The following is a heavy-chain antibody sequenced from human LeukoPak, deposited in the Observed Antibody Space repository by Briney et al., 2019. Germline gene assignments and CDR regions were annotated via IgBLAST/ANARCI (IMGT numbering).Heavy chain of an antibody. J-gene: IGHJ4*02. Sequence: GGSLRLSCAASGFSLYRHWMNWVRQGPAKGLLWVSCIYWDGSTISYADSVMGLFTIYRDNTKNSLYLQMNGLRGEYTAVYYCAKDGLNTNLDEFYQWGQGTLVTVSS. CDR1: GFSLYRHW. CDR3: AKDGLNTNLDEFYQ. D-gene: IGHD1-1*01. V-gene: IGHV3-74*01. CDR2: IYWDGSTI.